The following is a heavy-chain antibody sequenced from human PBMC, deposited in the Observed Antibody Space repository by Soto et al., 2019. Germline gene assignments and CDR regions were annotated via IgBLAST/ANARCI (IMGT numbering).Heavy chain of an antibody. D-gene: IGHD6-19*01. V-gene: IGHV4-31*03. Sequence: QVQLQESGPGLVKPSQTLSLTCTVSGGSITNDDYYWNWIRQLPGKGLEWIGYIHNSGTTDYKPSLKSRVTISVDTSKSQCSLKLSSVTAADTAVYFCARQKQWLSPFDDWGQGTLVTVSS. CDR2: IHNSGTT. CDR3: ARQKQWLSPFDD. J-gene: IGHJ4*02. CDR1: GGSITNDDYY.